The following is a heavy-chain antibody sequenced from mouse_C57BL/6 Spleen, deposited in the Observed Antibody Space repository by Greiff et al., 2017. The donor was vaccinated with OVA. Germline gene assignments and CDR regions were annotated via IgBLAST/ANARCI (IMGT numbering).Heavy chain of an antibody. CDR3: ARAAYSPWFAY. D-gene: IGHD2-12*01. Sequence: QVHVKQPGAELVKPGASVKLSCKASGYTFTSYWMHWVKQRPGQGLEWIGMIHPNSGSTNYNEKFKSKATLTVDKSSSTAYMQLSSLTSEDSAVYYCARAAYSPWFAYWGQGTLVTVSA. CDR1: GYTFTSYW. J-gene: IGHJ3*01. V-gene: IGHV1-64*01. CDR2: IHPNSGST.